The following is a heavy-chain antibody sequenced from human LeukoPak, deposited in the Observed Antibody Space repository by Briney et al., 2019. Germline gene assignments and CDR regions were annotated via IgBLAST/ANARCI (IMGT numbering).Heavy chain of an antibody. V-gene: IGHV3-30*02. Sequence: GGSLRLSCAASGFTFSSYGMHWVRQAPGKGLEWVAFIRYDGSNKYYADSVKGRFTISRDNSRNTLYLQMNSLRAEDTAVYYCAKDLNYYDSSAIRYWGQGTLVTVSS. D-gene: IGHD3-22*01. J-gene: IGHJ4*02. CDR3: AKDLNYYDSSAIRY. CDR1: GFTFSSYG. CDR2: IRYDGSNK.